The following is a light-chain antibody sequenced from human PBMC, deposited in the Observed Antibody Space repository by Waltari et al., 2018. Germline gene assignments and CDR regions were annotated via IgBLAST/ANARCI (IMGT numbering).Light chain of an antibody. J-gene: IGKJ2*01. CDR2: LGS. CDR3: MQALQTPYT. CDR1: QSLLHSNGYNY. Sequence: IVMTQSPLSLSVTPGEAASISCRSSQSLLHSNGYNYLDWYLQKPGQSPQLLIYLGSNRASGVPDRFSGSASGTDFTLKISRVEAEDVGVYYCMQALQTPYTFGQGTKLEIK. V-gene: IGKV2-28*01.